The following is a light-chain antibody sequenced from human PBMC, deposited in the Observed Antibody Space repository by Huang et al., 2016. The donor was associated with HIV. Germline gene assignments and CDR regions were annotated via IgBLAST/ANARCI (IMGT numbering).Light chain of an antibody. CDR3: QQRSKWPIT. CDR1: QSFDNY. J-gene: IGKJ5*01. V-gene: IGKV3-11*01. CDR2: CTS. Sequence: EIVFTQSPATLSLSPGERATLPCRTSQSFDNYLVWYQQRPGQAPRLLIYCTSYRAAGIPARFSGSGSGTDFTLTMSSLEPEDFAVYFCQQRSKWPITFGQGTRLEIK.